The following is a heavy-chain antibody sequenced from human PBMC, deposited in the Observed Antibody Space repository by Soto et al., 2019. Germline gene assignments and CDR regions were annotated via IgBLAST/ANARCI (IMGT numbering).Heavy chain of an antibody. CDR3: ARALGVYCDGDCALDY. CDR1: GFTFSSYG. V-gene: IGHV3-33*01. CDR2: IWYDGSNK. Sequence: QVQLVESGGGVVQPGRSLRLSCAASGFTFSSYGMHWVRQAPGKGLEWVAVIWYDGSNKYYADSVKGRFTISRDNSKNTPYLQMNSLRAEDTAVYYCARALGVYCDGDCALDYWGQGTLVTVSS. J-gene: IGHJ4*02. D-gene: IGHD2-21*02.